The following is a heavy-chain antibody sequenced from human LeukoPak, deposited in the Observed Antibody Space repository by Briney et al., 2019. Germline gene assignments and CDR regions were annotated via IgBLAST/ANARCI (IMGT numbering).Heavy chain of an antibody. V-gene: IGHV3-7*01. J-gene: IGHJ4*02. CDR2: INQDASEK. Sequence: PGGSLRLSCVASGFTLSSYWVTWVRQAPGKGLEWVGNINQDASEKYYMDSVKGRFTVSRDNAKNSVYLEMNSLRVEDTAVYYCARDFRFHDDYWGQGTLVTVSS. CDR3: ARDFRFHDDY. CDR1: GFTLSSYW.